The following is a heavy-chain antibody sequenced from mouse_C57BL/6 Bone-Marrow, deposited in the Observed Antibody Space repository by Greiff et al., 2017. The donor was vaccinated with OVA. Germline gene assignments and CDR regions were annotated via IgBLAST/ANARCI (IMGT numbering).Heavy chain of an antibody. CDR1: GYTFTSYD. CDR3: ARHIYDGYPFFDY. V-gene: IGHV1-85*01. CDR2: IYPRDGST. J-gene: IGHJ2*01. D-gene: IGHD2-3*01. Sequence: VQLQQSGPELVKPGASVKLSCKASGYTFTSYDINWVKQRPGQGLEWIGWIYPRDGSTKYNEKFKGKATLTVDTSSSTAYMELHSLTSEDSAVYFCARHIYDGYPFFDYWGQGTTLTVSS.